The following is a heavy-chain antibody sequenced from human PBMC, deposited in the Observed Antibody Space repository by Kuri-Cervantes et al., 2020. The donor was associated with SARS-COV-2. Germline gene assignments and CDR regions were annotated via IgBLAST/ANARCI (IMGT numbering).Heavy chain of an antibody. V-gene: IGHV1-69*10. CDR3: AREVYFHDSSGYSNHYYGLDV. CDR1: GGTFSSYA. J-gene: IGHJ6*02. CDR2: IIPILGIA. D-gene: IGHD3-22*01. Sequence: SVKVSCKASGGTFSSYAISWVRQASGQGLEWMGGIIPILGIANYAQKFQGRVTITADKSTRTAYMELSSLRSEDTAVYYCAREVYFHDSSGYSNHYYGLDVWGQGTTVTVSS.